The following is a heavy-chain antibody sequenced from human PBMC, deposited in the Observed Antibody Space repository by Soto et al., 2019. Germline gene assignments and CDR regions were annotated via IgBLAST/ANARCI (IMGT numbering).Heavy chain of an antibody. Sequence: SQTLSLTCAISGDSVSSNSAAWNWIRQSPSRGLEWMGRTYYRSKWHNDYAVPVKSRITINPDTSKNQFSLQLNSVTPEDAAVYYCARDRRRSGSQTFVDYWGQGTLVTVSS. J-gene: IGHJ4*02. CDR2: TYYRSKWHN. CDR1: GDSVSSNSAA. CDR3: ARDRRRSGSQTFVDY. V-gene: IGHV6-1*01. D-gene: IGHD1-26*01.